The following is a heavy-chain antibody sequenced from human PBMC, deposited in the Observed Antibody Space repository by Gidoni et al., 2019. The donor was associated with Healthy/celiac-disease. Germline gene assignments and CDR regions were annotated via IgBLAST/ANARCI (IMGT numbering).Heavy chain of an antibody. J-gene: IGHJ6*02. CDR1: GGTFSSYA. CDR2: IIPIFGTA. CDR3: ARGGIGYCSSTSCYSGMDV. D-gene: IGHD2-2*02. V-gene: IGHV1-69*01. Sequence: QVQLVQSGAEVKKPGSSVKVSCKASGGTFSSYAISWVRQAPGQGLEWMGGIIPIFGTANYAQKFQGRVTITADESTSTAYMELSSLRSEDTAVYYCARGGIGYCSSTSCYSGMDVWGQGTTVTVSS.